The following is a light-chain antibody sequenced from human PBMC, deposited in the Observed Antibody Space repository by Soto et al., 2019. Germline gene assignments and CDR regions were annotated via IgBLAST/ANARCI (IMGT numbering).Light chain of an antibody. J-gene: IGLJ2*01. CDR2: EGT. Sequence: QSVLTQPASVSGSPGRSITISCTGTSSDVGSYNFVSWFQQHPGKVPKLIIYEGTERPSGVSNRFSASKSGNTASLTISGLQPEDEADYYCCSYAGPSTIFGGGTQLTVL. V-gene: IGLV2-23*01. CDR3: CSYAGPSTI. CDR1: SSDVGSYNF.